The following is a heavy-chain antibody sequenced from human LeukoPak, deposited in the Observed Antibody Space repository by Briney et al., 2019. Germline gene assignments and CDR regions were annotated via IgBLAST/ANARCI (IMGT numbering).Heavy chain of an antibody. CDR2: IYYSGST. CDR3: ARVGVTTLYFQH. V-gene: IGHV4-31*03. Sequence: SETLSRTCTVSGGSISSGGYYWSWIRQHPGKGLEWIGYIYYSGSTYYNPSLKSRVTISVDTSKNQFSLKLSSVTAADAAVYYCARVGVTTLYFQHWGQGTLVTVSS. D-gene: IGHD4-17*01. J-gene: IGHJ1*01. CDR1: GGSISSGGYY.